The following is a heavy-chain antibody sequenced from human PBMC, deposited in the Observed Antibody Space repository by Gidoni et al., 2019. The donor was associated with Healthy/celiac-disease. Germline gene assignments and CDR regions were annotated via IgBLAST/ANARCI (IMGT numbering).Heavy chain of an antibody. J-gene: IGHJ6*02. CDR2: TYYSGST. CDR1: GGSISSGGYY. V-gene: IGHV4-31*01. Sequence: QVQLQESGPGLVKPSQTRSLPCTVSGGSISSGGYYWSWIRQHPGKGLEWIGYTYYSGSTDYYPSLKSLVTISVDTSKNQFSLKLSSVTAADTAVYYCARDEVDIVATSQYYYYGMDVWGQGTTVTVSS. D-gene: IGHD5-12*01. CDR3: ARDEVDIVATSQYYYYGMDV.